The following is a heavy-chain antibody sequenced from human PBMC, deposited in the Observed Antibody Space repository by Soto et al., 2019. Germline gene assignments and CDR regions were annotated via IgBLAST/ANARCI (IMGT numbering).Heavy chain of an antibody. D-gene: IGHD6-19*01. Sequence: QVQLVQSGAEVKKPGSSVKVSCKASGGTFSSYAISWVRQAPGQGLEWMGGIIPIFGTANYAQQFQGRDTITAGEATSTAYVARSSPGSEDTAVYYRASIRYSSGWYGHNWFHPWGQGTLVTVSS. J-gene: IGHJ5*02. CDR2: IIPIFGTA. CDR3: ASIRYSSGWYGHNWFHP. V-gene: IGHV1-69*12. CDR1: GGTFSSYA.